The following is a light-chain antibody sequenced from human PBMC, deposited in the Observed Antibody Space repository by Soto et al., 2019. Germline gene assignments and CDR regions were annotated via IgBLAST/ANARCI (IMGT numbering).Light chain of an antibody. CDR3: ETWDSDTRV. J-gene: IGLJ3*02. CDR1: SGHSSYI. Sequence: QPVLTQSSSASASLGSSVKLTCTLSSGHSSYIIAWHQQQPGKAPRYLMKLEGSGSYNKGSGVPDRFSGSGSGADRYLTISNLQFEDEADYYCETWDSDTRVFGGGTTVTVL. V-gene: IGLV4-60*02. CDR2: LEGSGSY.